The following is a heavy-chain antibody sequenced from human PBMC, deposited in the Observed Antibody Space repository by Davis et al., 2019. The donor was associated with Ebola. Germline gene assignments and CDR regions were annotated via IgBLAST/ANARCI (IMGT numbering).Heavy chain of an antibody. J-gene: IGHJ6*02. CDR2: IYYIGST. CDR1: GGSISSGGYY. Sequence: SETLSLTCTVSGGSISSGGYYWSSIRQHPGKGLEWIGYIYYIGSTYYNPSLKSRVTISVDTSKNQCSLKLSSVTAAETAVYYCARNYYYGMDVWGQGTTVTVSS. CDR3: ARNYYYGMDV. V-gene: IGHV4-31*03.